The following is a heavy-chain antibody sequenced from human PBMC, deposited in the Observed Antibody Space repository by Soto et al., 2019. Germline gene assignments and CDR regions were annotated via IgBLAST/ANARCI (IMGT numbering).Heavy chain of an antibody. V-gene: IGHV4-34*01. J-gene: IGHJ6*02. Sequence: SGSLSLGCAACCESVNSYEWGGILQPPGKGLEWIGEINHSGSTNYNPSLKSRVTISVDTSKNQFSLKLSSVTAADTAVYYCARNDYGDYDGYYSPGMDVWGEGPTVTVSS. CDR1: CESVNSYE. CDR3: ARNDYGDYDGYYSPGMDV. D-gene: IGHD4-17*01. CDR2: INHSGST.